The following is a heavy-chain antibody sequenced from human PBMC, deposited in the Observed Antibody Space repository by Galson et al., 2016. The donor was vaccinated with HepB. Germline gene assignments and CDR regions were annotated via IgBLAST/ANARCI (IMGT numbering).Heavy chain of an antibody. J-gene: IGHJ4*02. D-gene: IGHD3-10*01. Sequence: SLRLSCAASGFTFSTYGMIWVRQAPGKGLERVSYISRSSNTIYYADSVKGRFTISRDNAWNSLFLQMDSLRDDDTAVYYCAGGLHGYYFDYWGQGTLVTVFS. V-gene: IGHV3-48*02. CDR3: AGGLHGYYFDY. CDR2: ISRSSNTI. CDR1: GFTFSTYG.